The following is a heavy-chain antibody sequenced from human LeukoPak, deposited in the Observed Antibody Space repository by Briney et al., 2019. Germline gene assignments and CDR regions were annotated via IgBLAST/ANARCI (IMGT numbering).Heavy chain of an antibody. CDR1: GFTVSSNY. D-gene: IGHD3-9*01. V-gene: IGHV3-66*01. J-gene: IGHJ4*02. Sequence: QPGGSLRLSCAASGFTVSSNYMSWVRQAPGKGLEWVSVIYSGGSTYYADSVKGRFTISRDNSKNSLYLQMNSLRAEDTAVYYCARTYYDILTGYNPYFDYWGQGTLVTVSS. CDR3: ARTYYDILTGYNPYFDY. CDR2: IYSGGST.